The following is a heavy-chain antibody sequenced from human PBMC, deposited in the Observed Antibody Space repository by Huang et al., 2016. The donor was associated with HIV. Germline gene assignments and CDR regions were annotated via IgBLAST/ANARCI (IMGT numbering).Heavy chain of an antibody. Sequence: QVQLLQSETDVKKPGASVNVSCRASGYIFPANYIHWVRQAPGQGLQWMGGLNPERGGTGYTHSWQGRVTRTSDTSTTTADMELSGLTSEDTAIYYCARGRDLWDLFRMDLDYWGQGTLVSVSS. CDR2: LNPERGGT. CDR3: ARGRDLWDLFRMDLDY. CDR1: GYIFPANY. D-gene: IGHD1-26*01. V-gene: IGHV1-46*04. J-gene: IGHJ4*02.